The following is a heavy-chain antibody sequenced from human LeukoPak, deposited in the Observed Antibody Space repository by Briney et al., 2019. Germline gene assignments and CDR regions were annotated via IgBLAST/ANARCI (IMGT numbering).Heavy chain of an antibody. D-gene: IGHD4-17*01. V-gene: IGHV4-59*01. CDR3: ARERAGDYVDY. CDR1: GGSISSYY. CDR2: IYYSGST. J-gene: IGHJ4*02. Sequence: SEILSLTCTVSGGSISSYYWSWIRQPPGKGLEWIGYIYYSGSTNYNPSLKSRVTISVDTSKNQFSLKLSSVTAADTAVYYCARERAGDYVDYWGQGTLVTVSS.